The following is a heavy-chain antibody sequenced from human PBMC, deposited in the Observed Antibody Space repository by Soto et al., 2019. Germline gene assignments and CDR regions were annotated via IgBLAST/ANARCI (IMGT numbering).Heavy chain of an antibody. CDR2: ISGSGDHT. Sequence: EEQLLESGGGLVQFGGPLRLSCAASGFTFTNYAMSWVRQAPGKGLEWVSSISGSGDHTYYADSVKGRFTISRDNPKNTLFLQMNSPNAEDTALYYCAKSPDSSGPDYWGQGTLVTVS. CDR3: AKSPDSSGPDY. D-gene: IGHD3-22*01. V-gene: IGHV3-23*01. J-gene: IGHJ4*02. CDR1: GFTFTNYA.